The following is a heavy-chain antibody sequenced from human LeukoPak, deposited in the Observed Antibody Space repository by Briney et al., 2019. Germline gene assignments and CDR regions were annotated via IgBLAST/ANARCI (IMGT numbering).Heavy chain of an antibody. CDR2: IYYSGST. V-gene: IGHV4-39*01. D-gene: IGHD4-23*01. Sequence: SETLSLTCTVSGGSISSSSYYWGWIRQPPGKGLEWIGSIYYSGSTYYNPSLKSRVTISVDTSKNQFSLKLSSVTAADTAVYYCARLRTTVVIDYWGQGTLVTVSS. J-gene: IGHJ4*02. CDR1: GGSISSSSYY. CDR3: ARLRTTVVIDY.